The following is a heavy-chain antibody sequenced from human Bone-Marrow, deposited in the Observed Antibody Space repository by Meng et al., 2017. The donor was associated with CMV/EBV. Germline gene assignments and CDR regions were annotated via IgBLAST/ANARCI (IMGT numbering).Heavy chain of an antibody. Sequence: SETLSLTCSVFDGSISTSDSHWAWIRQPPGRGLAWIGSIRYTGSTYYSPSLKSRVTISVDTSKNQFSLRLSAVTAADTAVYYCARDPGAVCGYESAGMDVWGQGTTVTVSS. D-gene: IGHD5-12*01. CDR1: DGSISTSDSH. V-gene: IGHV4-39*07. CDR3: ARDPGAVCGYESAGMDV. CDR2: IRYTGST. J-gene: IGHJ6*02.